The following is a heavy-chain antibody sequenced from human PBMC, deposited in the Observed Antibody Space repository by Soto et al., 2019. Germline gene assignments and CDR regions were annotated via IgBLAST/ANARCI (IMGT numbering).Heavy chain of an antibody. Sequence: SGPTLVNPTQTLTLTCTVSGFSLSGSGMRVTWIRQPPGKALEWLARIDWEDTKLYSTSLKTRLTISKDTSKNQVVLTMTNVDPADTGTYYCARAFYGMDVWGQGTTVTVSS. J-gene: IGHJ6*02. V-gene: IGHV2-70*04. CDR3: ARAFYGMDV. CDR1: GFSLSGSGMR. CDR2: IDWEDTK.